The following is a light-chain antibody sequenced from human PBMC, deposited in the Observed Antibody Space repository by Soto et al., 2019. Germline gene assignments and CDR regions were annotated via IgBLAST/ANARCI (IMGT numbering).Light chain of an antibody. CDR3: QQRSNWPPLT. V-gene: IGKV3-11*01. Sequence: DIVLTQSPATLSLSPGERATLSCRASQSVSSYLAWYQQKPGQAPRLLIYDASNSATGIPARFSGSGSGTDFTLIIISLVPEDFSVYYCQQRSNWPPLTFGGGTKVEIK. CDR2: DAS. J-gene: IGKJ4*01. CDR1: QSVSSY.